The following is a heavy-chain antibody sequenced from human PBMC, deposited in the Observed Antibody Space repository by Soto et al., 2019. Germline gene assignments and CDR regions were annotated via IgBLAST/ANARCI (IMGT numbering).Heavy chain of an antibody. J-gene: IGHJ6*02. V-gene: IGHV1-69*13. CDR1: GYTFSSYA. CDR3: ARDRPIVVVPAATSYGMDV. CDR2: IIPIFGTA. D-gene: IGHD2-2*01. Sequence: QVQLVQSGAEVKKPGASVKVSCKASGYTFSSYAISWVRQAPGQGLEWMGGIIPIFGTANYAQKFQGRVTITADESTSTAYMELSSLRSEDTAVYYCARDRPIVVVPAATSYGMDVWGQGTTVTVSS.